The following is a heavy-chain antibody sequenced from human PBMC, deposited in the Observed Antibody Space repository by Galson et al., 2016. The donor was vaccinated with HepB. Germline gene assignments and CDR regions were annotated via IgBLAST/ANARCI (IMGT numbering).Heavy chain of an antibody. CDR2: IIPLFGTT. Sequence: SVKVSCKASGSTFSTYSVSWVRQAPGQGLEWLGGIIPLFGTTNFAQRFQGRVTITADKSTDTAYMELSSLRSEDTAVYCCARAPPGVTTRSFDNWGQGTLVTVSS. CDR1: GSTFSTYS. V-gene: IGHV1-69*06. CDR3: ARAPPGVTTRSFDN. D-gene: IGHD4-11*01. J-gene: IGHJ4*02.